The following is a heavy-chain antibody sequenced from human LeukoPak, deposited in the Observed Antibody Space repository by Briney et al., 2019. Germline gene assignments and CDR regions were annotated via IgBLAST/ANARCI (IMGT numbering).Heavy chain of an antibody. J-gene: IGHJ4*02. Sequence: PSETLSLTCTASGDSVSSDSYYWSWILQPPGKGLECIVDISYNGSTNYTPSLKSRVTILVDTSKNQFSLKLSSVTAADTAVYYCARDSRGYYDSSGYFDYWGQGTLVTVSS. V-gene: IGHV4-61*01. CDR3: ARDSRGYYDSSGYFDY. CDR1: GDSVSSDSYY. D-gene: IGHD3-22*01. CDR2: ISYNGST.